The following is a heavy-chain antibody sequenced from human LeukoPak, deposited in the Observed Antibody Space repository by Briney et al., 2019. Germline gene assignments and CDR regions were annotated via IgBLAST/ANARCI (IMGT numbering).Heavy chain of an antibody. Sequence: GGSLRLSCAASGFTFSNTWMSWVRQAPGEGLEWGGGIKNKTEGGKNDYAPHGKGTFTISRDDSKNTLYLQMNSLQTEDTAVYYCTTSPLGGYWGQGTLVTVSS. D-gene: IGHD3-16*01. J-gene: IGHJ4*02. CDR3: TTSPLGGY. CDR2: IKNKTEGGKN. CDR1: GFTFSNTW. V-gene: IGHV3-15*01.